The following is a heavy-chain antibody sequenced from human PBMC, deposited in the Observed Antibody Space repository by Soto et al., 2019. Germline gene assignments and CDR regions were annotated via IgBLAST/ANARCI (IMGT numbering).Heavy chain of an antibody. D-gene: IGHD3-16*02. CDR2: DSPIFGTA. Sequence: QVQLVQSGAEVKKPGSSVKVSCKASGGTFSSYSISWVRQAPGQGPEWMGGDSPIFGTANYGQKFQGRVTITEDESTSTAYMELSSLRSEDTAVYYCARGIIQNDYVWRSYRPYYCYGMYVWGPGTTVTVFS. CDR3: ARGIIQNDYVWRSYRPYYCYGMYV. V-gene: IGHV1-69*01. CDR1: GGTFSSYS. J-gene: IGHJ6*02.